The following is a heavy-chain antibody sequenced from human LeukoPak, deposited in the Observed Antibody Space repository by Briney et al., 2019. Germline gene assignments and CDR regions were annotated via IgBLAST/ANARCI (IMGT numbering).Heavy chain of an antibody. CDR3: ARDSIYRRTTPFDY. J-gene: IGHJ4*02. Sequence: SETLSLTCTVSGGSISSGSYYWSWIRQPAGKGLEWIGYIYYSGSTNYNPSLKSRVTISVDTSKNQFSLKLSSVTAADTAVYHCARDSIYRRTTPFDYWGQGTLVTVSS. V-gene: IGHV4-61*10. D-gene: IGHD3-16*02. CDR2: IYYSGST. CDR1: GGSISSGSYY.